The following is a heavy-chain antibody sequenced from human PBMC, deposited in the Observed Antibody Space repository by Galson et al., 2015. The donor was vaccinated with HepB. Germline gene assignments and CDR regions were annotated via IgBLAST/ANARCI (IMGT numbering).Heavy chain of an antibody. Sequence: SLRLSCAASGFTFSSYGMHWVRQAPGKGLEWVAVISYDGSNKYYADSVKGRFTISRDNSKNTLYLQMNSLRAEDTAVYYCAKDVGGYSGYGPDYWGQGTLVTVSS. CDR1: GFTFSSYG. V-gene: IGHV3-30*18. CDR2: ISYDGSNK. CDR3: AKDVGGYSGYGPDY. D-gene: IGHD5-12*01. J-gene: IGHJ4*02.